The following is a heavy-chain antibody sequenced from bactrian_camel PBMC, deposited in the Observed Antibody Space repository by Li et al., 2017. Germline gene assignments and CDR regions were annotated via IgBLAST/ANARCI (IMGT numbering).Heavy chain of an antibody. CDR2: VDSDGST. J-gene: IGHJ4*01. Sequence: HVQLVESGGGSAQAGGSLRLSCAVSGYTNTFSKYCMGWFRQAPGKEQREGVATVDSDGSTSYADSVRGRFTISRDNAKNMVYLHMTSLKPEDTGVYYCAARVCYYGTSIVFSSSSYTYWGQGTQVTVS. V-gene: IGHV3S53*01. CDR1: GYTNTFSKYC. CDR3: AARVCYYGTSIVFSSSSYTY. D-gene: IGHD6*01.